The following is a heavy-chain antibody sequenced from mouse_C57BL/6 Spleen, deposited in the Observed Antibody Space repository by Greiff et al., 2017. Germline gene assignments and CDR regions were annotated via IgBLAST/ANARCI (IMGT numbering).Heavy chain of an antibody. Sequence: VKLQESGPELVKPGASVKISCTASGYAFSSSWMNWVKQRPGKGLEWIGRIYPGDGDTNYNGKFKGKATLTADKSSSTAYMQLSSLTSEDSAVYFCARSGDYGRFAYWGQGTLVTVSA. CDR1: GYAFSSSW. D-gene: IGHD2-4*01. CDR3: ARSGDYGRFAY. CDR2: IYPGDGDT. J-gene: IGHJ3*01. V-gene: IGHV1-82*01.